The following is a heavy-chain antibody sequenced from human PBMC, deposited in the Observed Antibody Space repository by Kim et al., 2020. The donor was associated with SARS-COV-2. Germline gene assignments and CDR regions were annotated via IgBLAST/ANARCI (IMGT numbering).Heavy chain of an antibody. J-gene: IGHJ4*02. Sequence: DSVKGRFTISRDNSKNTLYLQMNSLRAEDTAVYYCAKDYQGGSPNHSWDYWGQGTLVTVSS. V-gene: IGHV3-23*01. D-gene: IGHD5-12*01. CDR3: AKDYQGGSPNHSWDY.